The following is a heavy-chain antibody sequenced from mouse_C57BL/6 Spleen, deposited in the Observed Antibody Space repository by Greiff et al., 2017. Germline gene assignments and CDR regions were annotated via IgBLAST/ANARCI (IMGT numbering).Heavy chain of an antibody. D-gene: IGHD1-1*01. CDR2: INPNNGGT. CDR1: GYTFTDYY. Sequence: VQLQQSGPELVKPGASVKISCKASGYTFTDYYMNWVKQSHGKSLEWIGDINPNNGGTSYNQKFKGKATLTVDKSSSTAYMELRSLTSEDSAVYYCARRSYYYGSSWFAYWGQWTLVTVSA. CDR3: ARRSYYYGSSWFAY. V-gene: IGHV1-26*01. J-gene: IGHJ3*01.